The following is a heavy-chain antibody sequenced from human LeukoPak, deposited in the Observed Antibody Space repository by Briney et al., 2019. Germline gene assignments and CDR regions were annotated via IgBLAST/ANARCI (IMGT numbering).Heavy chain of an antibody. Sequence: GGSLRLSCAASGFTFSSYWMSWVRQAPGKGLVWVANIKQDGSENYYVDSVKGRFTISRDNAKNSLYLQMNSLRAGDTAVYYCARYCSGTSCYAAFDLWGRGTLVTVSS. CDR3: ARYCSGTSCYAAFDL. CDR1: GFTFSSYW. D-gene: IGHD2-2*01. J-gene: IGHJ2*01. CDR2: IKQDGSEN. V-gene: IGHV3-7*01.